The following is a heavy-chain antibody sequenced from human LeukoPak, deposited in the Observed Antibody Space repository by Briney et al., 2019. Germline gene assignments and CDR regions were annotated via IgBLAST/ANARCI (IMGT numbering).Heavy chain of an antibody. CDR1: GGSISRDY. J-gene: IGHJ4*02. Sequence: SETLSLTCTVSGGSISRDYWSWIRQPPGKGLEWIGYIYYTGSTNYNPSLNSRVTISVDTSRNQFSLRLSSVTAADTAVYYCARVGSGHFDYWGQGTLVTVSS. V-gene: IGHV4-59*01. CDR3: ARVGSGHFDY. CDR2: IYYTGST. D-gene: IGHD6-19*01.